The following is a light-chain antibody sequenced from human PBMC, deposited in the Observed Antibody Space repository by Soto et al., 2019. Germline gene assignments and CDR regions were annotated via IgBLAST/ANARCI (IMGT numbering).Light chain of an antibody. V-gene: IGLV1-44*01. CDR3: AAWDDSLNGWV. J-gene: IGLJ3*02. CDR2: TNN. Sequence: QSVLTQPPSASGTPGQRVTISCSGSSSNIGSNTVNWYQQVPGTAPNLLIYTNNQRPSGVPDRFSGSKSGSSASLAISGLQSEDEADYYCAAWDDSLNGWVFGGGTQLTVL. CDR1: SSNIGSNT.